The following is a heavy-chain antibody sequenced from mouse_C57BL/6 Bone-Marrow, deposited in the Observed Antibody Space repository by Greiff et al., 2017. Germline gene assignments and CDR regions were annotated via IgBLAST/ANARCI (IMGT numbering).Heavy chain of an antibody. CDR2: IYPGGGYT. CDR3: ARGDYDYDYYAMDY. J-gene: IGHJ4*01. V-gene: IGHV1-63*01. D-gene: IGHD2-4*01. Sequence: QVHVKQSGAELVRPGTSVKMSCKASGYTFTNYWIGWAKQRPGHGLEWIGDIYPGGGYTNYNEKFKGKATLTADKSSSTAYMQFSSLTSEDSAIYSCARGDYDYDYYAMDYWGQGTSVTVSS. CDR1: GYTFTNYW.